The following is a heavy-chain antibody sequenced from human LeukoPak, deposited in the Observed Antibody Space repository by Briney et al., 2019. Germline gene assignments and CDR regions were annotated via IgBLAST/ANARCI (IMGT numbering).Heavy chain of an antibody. CDR3: ARDHVMIRGVSYDYLAMDV. Sequence: PSETLSLTCAVSGGSISSYYWSWIRQPPGKGLEWIGYIYYSGSTNYNPSLKSRVTISVDTSKNQFSLKLSSVTAADTAVYYCARDHVMIRGVSYDYLAMDVWGQGTTVTVSS. D-gene: IGHD3-10*01. J-gene: IGHJ6*02. CDR2: IYYSGST. V-gene: IGHV4-59*01. CDR1: GGSISSYY.